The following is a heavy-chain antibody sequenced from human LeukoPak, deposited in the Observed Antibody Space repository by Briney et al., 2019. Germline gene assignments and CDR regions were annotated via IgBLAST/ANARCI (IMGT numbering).Heavy chain of an antibody. CDR2: IYTTGST. D-gene: IGHD3-16*01. CDR1: GGSISSGSYY. Sequence: PSETLSLTCTVSGGSISSGSYYWSWIRQPAGKELEWIGRIYTTGSTNYSPSLKNRVTISADTSKNQFSLKLSSVTAADTAVYYCARDNPFKYDYVNWGQGTLVTVSS. CDR3: ARDNPFKYDYVN. J-gene: IGHJ4*02. V-gene: IGHV4-61*02.